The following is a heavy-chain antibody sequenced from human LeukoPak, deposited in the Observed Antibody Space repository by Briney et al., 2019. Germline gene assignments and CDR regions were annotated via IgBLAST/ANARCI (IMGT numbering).Heavy chain of an antibody. V-gene: IGHV3-23*01. Sequence: GGSLRLSCAGSGFTFSRYAMSWVGQAPGKGVEGVSAISGSGGSTYYADSVRGRFTISRDNSKNTLYLQMNSLRAEDTAVYYCANSRGADYFRATQTYFDYWGQGTLVTVSS. J-gene: IGHJ4*02. CDR1: GFTFSRYA. CDR3: ANSRGADYFRATQTYFDY. CDR2: ISGSGGST. D-gene: IGHD2/OR15-2a*01.